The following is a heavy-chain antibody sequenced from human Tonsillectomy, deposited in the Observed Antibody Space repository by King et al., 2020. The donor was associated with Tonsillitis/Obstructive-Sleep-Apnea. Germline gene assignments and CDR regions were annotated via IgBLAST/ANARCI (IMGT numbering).Heavy chain of an antibody. Sequence: VQLVESGGDLVQAGGSLRLSCAASGLAFISYSMNWVRQAPGKGLEWRSYISSRSSTIYYADSVMGRFTISRDNAKSSLYLQMNSLRDEETAVYYCARAGYSGYDFDYYYYMDVWGKGTTITVSS. CDR2: ISSRSSTI. J-gene: IGHJ6*03. CDR1: GLAFISYS. D-gene: IGHD5-12*01. CDR3: ARAGYSGYDFDYYYYMDV. V-gene: IGHV3-48*02.